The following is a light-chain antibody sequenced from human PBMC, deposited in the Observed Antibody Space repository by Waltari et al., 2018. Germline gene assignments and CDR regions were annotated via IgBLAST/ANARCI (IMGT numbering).Light chain of an antibody. Sequence: QSALTQPPAASGSPGQSVTISCTGTTSDAGGYNCVSWYQQHPGNVPKLLIYEVSKRPSGVPDRFSGSKSGNTASLTVSGLQAEDEADYYCSSYAGRSNLVFGGGTRVTVL. V-gene: IGLV2-8*01. CDR3: SSYAGRSNLV. CDR1: TSDAGGYNC. J-gene: IGLJ3*02. CDR2: EVS.